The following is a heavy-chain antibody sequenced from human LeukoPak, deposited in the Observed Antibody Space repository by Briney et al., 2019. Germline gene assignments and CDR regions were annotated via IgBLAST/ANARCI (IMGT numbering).Heavy chain of an antibody. CDR3: ARGGGLYCRSTSCYADFDY. CDR2: ISYDGSDK. J-gene: IGHJ4*02. CDR1: GFTLSSYA. D-gene: IGHD2-2*01. V-gene: IGHV3-30-3*01. Sequence: PGGSLRLSCAASGFTLSSYAMNWVRQAPGKGLEWVAVISYDGSDKYYEDSVEGRFTICRDNSKNTLSLQMNGLRTEETAVYYCARGGGLYCRSTSCYADFDYWGQGTLVTVSS.